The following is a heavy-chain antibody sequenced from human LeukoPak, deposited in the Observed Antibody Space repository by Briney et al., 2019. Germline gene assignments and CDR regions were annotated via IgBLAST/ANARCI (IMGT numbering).Heavy chain of an antibody. J-gene: IGHJ4*02. CDR3: ARQQRDIVVVVAAQSGIDY. CDR1: GGSINSNNYY. V-gene: IGHV4-39*01. CDR2: IYYSGST. Sequence: SETLSLTCIVSGGSINSNNYYWGWIRQPPGKGLEWIGSIYYSGSTYYNPSLKSRVTISVDTSKNQFSLKLSSVTAADTAVYYCARQQRDIVVVVAAQSGIDYWGQGTLVTVSS. D-gene: IGHD2-15*01.